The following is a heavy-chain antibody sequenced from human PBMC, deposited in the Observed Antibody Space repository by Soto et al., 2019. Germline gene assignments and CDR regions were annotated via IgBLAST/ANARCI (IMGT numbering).Heavy chain of an antibody. V-gene: IGHV4-30-2*01. CDR1: GGSVTSGGHS. D-gene: IGHD3-16*02. CDR2: VYQSQYA. J-gene: IGHJ4*02. Sequence: QLQLQESGSGQVKPSQTLSLTCVVSGGSVTSGGHSWSWIRHAPGKGLEWVGSVYQSQYAYYNPSGRGGVAISLDRSNNQVTLRMAAVTAADTASYYGARGDTRLAELSQNYGGQGKLVTVSA. CDR3: ARGDTRLAELSQNY.